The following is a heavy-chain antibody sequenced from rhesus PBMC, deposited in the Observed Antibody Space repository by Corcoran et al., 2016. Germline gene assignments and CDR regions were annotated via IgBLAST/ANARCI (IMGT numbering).Heavy chain of an antibody. D-gene: IGHD6-25*01. Sequence: QVQLQESGPGLVKPSETLSLTCAVSGGSISGGYGWSWIRQPPGKGLEWIGHIFGSIGSTYYNPSPTSPVTISRDTSKNQFSLKLSSVTAADTAVYYCARHRIAAAGTFDYWGQGVLVTVSS. CDR2: IFGSIGST. V-gene: IGHV4S7*01. CDR1: GGSISGGYG. CDR3: ARHRIAAAGTFDY. J-gene: IGHJ4*01.